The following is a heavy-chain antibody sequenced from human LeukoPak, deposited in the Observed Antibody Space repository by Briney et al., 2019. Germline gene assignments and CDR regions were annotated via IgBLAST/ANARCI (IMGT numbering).Heavy chain of an antibody. Sequence: PGGSLRLSCAASGFTFSSYWMHWVRQAPGKGLMWVSRIDSDGRTTSYADSVKGRFTISRDNAKNTLYLQMNSLRAEDTAVYYCGSSGWEFDYWGQGTLVTVSS. CDR2: IDSDGRTT. CDR3: GSSGWEFDY. D-gene: IGHD6-19*01. J-gene: IGHJ4*02. V-gene: IGHV3-74*01. CDR1: GFTFSSYW.